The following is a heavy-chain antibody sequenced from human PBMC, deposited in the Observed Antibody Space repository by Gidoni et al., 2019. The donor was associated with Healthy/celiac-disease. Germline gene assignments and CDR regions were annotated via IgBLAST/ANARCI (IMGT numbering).Heavy chain of an antibody. D-gene: IGHD5-12*01. V-gene: IGHV1-69*01. CDR2: IIPILGTA. CDR3: ARDGGVIVATTGSFVY. CDR1: GGTFSSYA. J-gene: IGHJ4*02. Sequence: QVQLVQSGAALKKPGSSVKVSCKASGGTFSSYAISGVRQAPGQGLEWMGGIIPILGTANYAQKFQGRITITADESTRTAYMELSSLRSEDTAVYYCARDGGVIVATTGSFVYWGQGTLVTVSS.